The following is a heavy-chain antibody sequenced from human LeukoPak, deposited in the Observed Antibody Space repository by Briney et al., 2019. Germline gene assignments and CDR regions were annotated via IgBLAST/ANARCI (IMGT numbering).Heavy chain of an antibody. CDR3: TTDVFTVVVPAAPSYFDL. D-gene: IGHD2-2*01. CDR2: IKSKTDGGTT. J-gene: IGHJ2*01. V-gene: IGHV3-15*01. CDR1: GFTFSNYA. Sequence: GGSLRLSCAASGFTFSNYAMSWVRQAPGKGLEWVGRIKSKTDGGTTDYAAPVKGRFTISRDDSKNTLYLQMNSLKTEDTAVYYCTTDVFTVVVPAAPSYFDLWGRGTLVTVSS.